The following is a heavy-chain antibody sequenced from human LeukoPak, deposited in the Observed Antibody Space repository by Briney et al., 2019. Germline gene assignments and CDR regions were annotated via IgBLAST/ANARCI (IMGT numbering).Heavy chain of an antibody. V-gene: IGHV4-59*08. CDR2: IYYSGST. Sequence: SETLSLTCTVSGGSISSYYWSWIRQPPGKGLEWIGYIYYSGSTNYNPSLKSRVTISVDTSKNQFSLKLSSVTAADTAVYYCARKEQWLTIDPWGQGTLVTVSS. CDR1: GGSISSYY. CDR3: ARKEQWLTIDP. D-gene: IGHD6-19*01. J-gene: IGHJ5*02.